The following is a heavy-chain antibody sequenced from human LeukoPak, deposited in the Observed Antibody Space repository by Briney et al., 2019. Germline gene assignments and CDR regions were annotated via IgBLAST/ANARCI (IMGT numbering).Heavy chain of an antibody. CDR3: AEDYSY. V-gene: IGHV4-61*02. J-gene: IGHJ4*02. Sequence: PSETLSLTCTVSGGSISSGSYYWNWIRQPAGKGLEWVGLIYTSGSTNCNPSLKSRVTISVDTSKNQFSLKLSSVTAADTAVYYCAEDYSYWGQGTLVTVSS. CDR1: GGSISSGSYY. CDR2: IYTSGST. D-gene: IGHD1-26*01.